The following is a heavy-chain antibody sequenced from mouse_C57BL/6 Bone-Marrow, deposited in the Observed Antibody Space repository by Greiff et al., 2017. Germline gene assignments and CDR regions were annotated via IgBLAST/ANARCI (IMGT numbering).Heavy chain of an antibody. CDR3: AREGASYYSNLAY. J-gene: IGHJ3*01. Sequence: VQLQQPGAELVKPGASVKLSCKASGYTFTSYWMQWVKQRPGQGLEWIGEIDPSDSYTNYNQKFKGKATLTVDTSSSTAYMQRSSLTSEDSAVYYCAREGASYYSNLAYWGQGTLVTVSA. V-gene: IGHV1-50*01. CDR2: IDPSDSYT. D-gene: IGHD2-5*01. CDR1: GYTFTSYW.